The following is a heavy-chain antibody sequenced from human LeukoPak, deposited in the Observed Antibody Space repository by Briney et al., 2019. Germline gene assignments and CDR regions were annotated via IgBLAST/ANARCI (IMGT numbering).Heavy chain of an antibody. D-gene: IGHD3-16*01. CDR1: GFSLSTSGMC. V-gene: IGHV2-70*11. J-gene: IGHJ4*02. CDR3: ARILCDPLASDY. Sequence: SGPTLVNPTQTLTLTCTFSGFSLSTSGMCVSWIRQPPGKALEWLARIDWDDDKYYSISLKTRLTISKDTSKNQVVLTMTNMDPGDTVTYYCARILCDPLASDYWGQGTLVTVSS. CDR2: IDWDDDK.